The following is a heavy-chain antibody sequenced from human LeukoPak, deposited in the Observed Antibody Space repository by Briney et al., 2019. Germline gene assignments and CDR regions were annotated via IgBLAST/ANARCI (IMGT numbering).Heavy chain of an antibody. CDR3: ARATAYCGGDCYSDWFDP. J-gene: IGHJ5*02. V-gene: IGHV4-61*02. D-gene: IGHD2-21*01. CDR2: IDASGST. Sequence: PSETLSLTCTVSGGSINNGNYYWSWIRQPAGKGLEWIGRIDASGSTSYNPSLKSRVTISVDTSKNQFSLKLSSVTAADTAVYYCARATAYCGGDCYSDWFDPWGQGTLVTVSS. CDR1: GGSINNGNYY.